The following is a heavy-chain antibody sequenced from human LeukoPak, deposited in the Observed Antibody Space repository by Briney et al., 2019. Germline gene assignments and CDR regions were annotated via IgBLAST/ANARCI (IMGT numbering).Heavy chain of an antibody. J-gene: IGHJ4*02. CDR1: GFTFSSYA. CDR3: ARSTHGDYPVYDY. D-gene: IGHD4-17*01. Sequence: GGSLRLSCAASGFTFSSYAMSWVRQAPGKGLEWVSAISGSGGSTYYADSVKGRFTISRDNSKNTLYPQMNSLRAEDTAVYYCARSTHGDYPVYDYWGQGTLVTVSS. V-gene: IGHV3-23*01. CDR2: ISGSGGST.